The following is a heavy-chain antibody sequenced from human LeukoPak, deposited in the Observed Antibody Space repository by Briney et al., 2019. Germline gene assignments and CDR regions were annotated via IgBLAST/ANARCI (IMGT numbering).Heavy chain of an antibody. CDR1: GYTFTSYG. V-gene: IGHV1-18*01. CDR3: ASYGIVVAWGAFDI. J-gene: IGHJ3*02. Sequence: GASVKVSCKASGYTFTSYGISWVRQAPGQGLEWMGWISAYNGNTNYAQKLQGRVTMTTDTSTNTAYMELRSLRSDDTAVYYCASYGIVVAWGAFDIWGQGTMVTVSS. CDR2: ISAYNGNT. D-gene: IGHD3-22*01.